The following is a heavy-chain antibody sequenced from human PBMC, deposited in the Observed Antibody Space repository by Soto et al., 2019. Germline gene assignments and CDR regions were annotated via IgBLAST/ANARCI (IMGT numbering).Heavy chain of an antibody. CDR2: ISPSASDT. Sequence: EVQLLESGGDLVQPGGSLRLSCAASGFSFSTSSMAWVRQPPGKGLEWVSAISPSASDTLYAHSVKGRFAISRDNSQNTLFLQMTSLGADDTAVHYCAKGGYPFAYEWGQGALGTVSS. V-gene: IGHV3-23*01. CDR1: GFSFSTSS. D-gene: IGHD5-18*01. CDR3: AKGGYPFAYE. J-gene: IGHJ4*02.